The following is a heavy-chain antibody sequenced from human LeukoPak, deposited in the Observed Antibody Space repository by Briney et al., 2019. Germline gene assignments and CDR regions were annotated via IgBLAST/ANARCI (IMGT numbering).Heavy chain of an antibody. CDR2: ISYDGSNK. D-gene: IGHD3-3*01. CDR3: AREDYDFWSVYYYYGMDV. CDR1: GFTFSSYA. J-gene: IGHJ6*02. V-gene: IGHV3-30-3*01. Sequence: GGSLRLSCAASGFTFSSYAMHWVRQAPGKGLEWVAVISYDGSNKYYADPVKGRFTISRDNSKNTLYLQMNSLRAEDTAVYYCAREDYDFWSVYYYYGMDVWGQGTTVTVSS.